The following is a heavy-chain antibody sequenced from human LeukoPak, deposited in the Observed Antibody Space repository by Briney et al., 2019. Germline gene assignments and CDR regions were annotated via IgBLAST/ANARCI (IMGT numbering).Heavy chain of an antibody. V-gene: IGHV3-23*01. J-gene: IGHJ4*02. CDR3: AKDSNYDATGYFDY. CDR1: GFSFTNYA. Sequence: PGGSLRLSCAASGFSFTNYAMSWVRQAPARGPEWLSSMKGGGETFYADSVKGRFTISRDNSRNTLYLQMNSLRAEDTAVYYCAKDSNYDATGYFDYWGQGTLVTVSS. D-gene: IGHD1-1*01. CDR2: MKGGGET.